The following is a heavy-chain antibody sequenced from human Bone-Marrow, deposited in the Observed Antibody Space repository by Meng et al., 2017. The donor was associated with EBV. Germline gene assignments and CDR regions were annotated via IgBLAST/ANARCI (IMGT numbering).Heavy chain of an antibody. Sequence: QGHLVQSGAEVRKPGSSVNVSCKASGYTFTGHYMHWVRQAPGQGLEWMGRIDPNSGGADYAQKFQGGVTMTRDTSISTFYMELSRLTSDDTAVYFCARASDYGNDLDYWGQGTLVTVSS. V-gene: IGHV1-2*06. D-gene: IGHD4-11*01. CDR2: IDPNSGGA. CDR1: GYTFTGHY. J-gene: IGHJ4*02. CDR3: ARASDYGNDLDY.